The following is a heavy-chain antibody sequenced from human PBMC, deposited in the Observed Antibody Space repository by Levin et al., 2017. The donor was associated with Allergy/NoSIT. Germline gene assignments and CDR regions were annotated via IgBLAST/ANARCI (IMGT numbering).Heavy chain of an antibody. CDR3: ARERVRGGSSFDY. V-gene: IGHV3-48*01. J-gene: IGHJ4*02. Sequence: HGESLKISCAASGFTFSSYSMHWVRQAPGKGLEWVSYITSSSSTIYYADSVKGRFTISRDNAKNSLYLQMNSLRAEDTAVYYCARERVRGGSSFDYWGQGTLVTVSS. CDR2: ITSSSSTI. D-gene: IGHD2-15*01. CDR1: GFTFSSYS.